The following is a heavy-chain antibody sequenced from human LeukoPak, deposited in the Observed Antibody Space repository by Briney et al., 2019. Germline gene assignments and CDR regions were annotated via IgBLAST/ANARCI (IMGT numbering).Heavy chain of an antibody. CDR3: ARFGSNTTLWGDSYYGMDV. CDR1: GYTFTSYW. CDR2: IYPADSDT. D-gene: IGHD2-2*01. V-gene: IGHV5-51*01. J-gene: IGHJ6*02. Sequence: GESLKISCKGSGYTFTSYWIGWVRQMPGKGLEWMGTIYPADSDTRYSPSFQGQVTISADKSISTAYMQWSSLKASDTAMYYCARFGSNTTLWGDSYYGMDVWGQGTTVTVSS.